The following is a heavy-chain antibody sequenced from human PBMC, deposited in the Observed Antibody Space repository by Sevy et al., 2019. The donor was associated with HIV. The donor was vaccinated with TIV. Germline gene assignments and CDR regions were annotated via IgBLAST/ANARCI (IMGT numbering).Heavy chain of an antibody. CDR1: GDSINNYY. Sequence: SETLSLTCRVSGDSINNYYWSWIRQPPGKGLEWIGYISYSGTPDYSPSLKSRVDISIDTSMRQFSLNPNSVAAPDPGPPLRARVTISMTPSMGQFPLNLISVTAAETAVNYWARFRWEVVDAPGSTPGCYFDSWGQGTLVTVSS. CDR3: ARVTISMTPSMGQFPLNLISVTAAETAVNYWARFRWEVVDAPGSTPGCYFDS. D-gene: IGHD3-16*01. CDR2: ISYSGTP. V-gene: IGHV4-59*12. J-gene: IGHJ4*02.